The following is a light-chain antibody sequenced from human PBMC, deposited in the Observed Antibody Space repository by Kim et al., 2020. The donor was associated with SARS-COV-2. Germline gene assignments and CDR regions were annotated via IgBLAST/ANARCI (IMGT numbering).Light chain of an antibody. CDR1: QSVSSY. CDR2: DAF. CDR3: QERSNWWT. Sequence: SWSPGERATLSCRASQSVSSYLAWYQQKPGQAPRLLIYDAFNRATGIPARFSGSGSGTDFTLTISSLEPEDFAVYYCQERSNWWTFGQGTKVDIK. J-gene: IGKJ1*01. V-gene: IGKV3-11*01.